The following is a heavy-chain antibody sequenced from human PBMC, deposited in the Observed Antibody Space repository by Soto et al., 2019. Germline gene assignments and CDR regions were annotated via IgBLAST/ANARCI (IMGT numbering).Heavy chain of an antibody. CDR1: GFTFSSYA. J-gene: IGHJ3*02. V-gene: IGHV3-23*01. Sequence: GGSLRLSCAASGFTFSSYAMSWVRQAPGKGLEWVSAISGGGGSTYYADSVKGRFTISRDNSKNTLYLQMNSLRAEDTAVYYCAKGKSGPYDAFDIWGQGTMVTVSS. CDR3: AKGKSGPYDAFDI. CDR2: ISGGGGST. D-gene: IGHD3-3*01.